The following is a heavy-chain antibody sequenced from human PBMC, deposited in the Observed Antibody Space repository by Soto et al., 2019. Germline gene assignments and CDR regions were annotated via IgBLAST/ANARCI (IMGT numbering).Heavy chain of an antibody. Sequence: SETLSLTCSVYNGSLSGYSWNWIRQPPGKGLEWIGEINHYGTINYNPSLRSRVTMSVDRSRNQFSLKLRSVTAADTAVYYCATGGGFIEGRMVWFDPWGQGAQVTVSS. D-gene: IGHD6-6*01. J-gene: IGHJ5*02. V-gene: IGHV4-34*01. CDR1: NGSLSGYS. CDR3: ATGGGFIEGRMVWFDP. CDR2: INHYGTI.